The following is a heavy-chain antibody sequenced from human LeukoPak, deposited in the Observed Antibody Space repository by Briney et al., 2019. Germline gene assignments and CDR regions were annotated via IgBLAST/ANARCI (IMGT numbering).Heavy chain of an antibody. Sequence: GESLKISCKGSGYSFTSYWIGWVRQMPGKGLEWMGIIYPGDSDTRYSPSFQGQVTISADKSISTAYLQWSSLKASDTAMYYCARVGRGQLVTSRVFGTLDYWGQGTLVTVSS. CDR1: GYSFTSYW. J-gene: IGHJ4*02. CDR3: ARVGRGQLVTSRVFGTLDY. CDR2: IYPGDSDT. V-gene: IGHV5-51*01. D-gene: IGHD6-6*01.